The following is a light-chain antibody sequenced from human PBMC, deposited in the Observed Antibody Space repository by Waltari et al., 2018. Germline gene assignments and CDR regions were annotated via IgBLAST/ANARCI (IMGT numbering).Light chain of an antibody. CDR1: QSVGKY. Sequence: EIVLTQSPGTLSLSPGERATLSCRASQSVGKYLAWYQQKPGQAPRLLMYDASTRATGIPDRFRGSGSGTDFSLTISRLEPEDFAVYYCQKYVNLPATFGQGTKVEIK. V-gene: IGKV3-20*01. CDR2: DAS. CDR3: QKYVNLPAT. J-gene: IGKJ1*01.